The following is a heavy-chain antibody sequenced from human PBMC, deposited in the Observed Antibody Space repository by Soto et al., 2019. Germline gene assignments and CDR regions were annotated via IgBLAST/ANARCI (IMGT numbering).Heavy chain of an antibody. CDR3: ATLYDIIGFHRGYYFVA. CDR2: FDPEAGEK. Sequence: ASVKVSCKVSGYTVSELSMNWLRQGPGKALEWIGGFDPEAGEKIFSQKFQGRVITTEDTSTDFAYMDLTSVTSDDTAVYYCATLYDIIGFHRGYYFVASGQAPLVTVS. J-gene: IGHJ4*02. V-gene: IGHV1-24*01. D-gene: IGHD3-22*01. CDR1: GYTVSELS.